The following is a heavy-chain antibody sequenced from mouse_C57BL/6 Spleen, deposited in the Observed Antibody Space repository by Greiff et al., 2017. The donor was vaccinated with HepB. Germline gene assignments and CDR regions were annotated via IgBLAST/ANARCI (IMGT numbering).Heavy chain of an antibody. J-gene: IGHJ1*03. CDR3: ARRGSSYFYWYFDV. CDR2: INPSNGGT. V-gene: IGHV1-53*01. Sequence: LQPGTELVKPGASVKLSCKASGYTFTSYWMHWVKQRPGQGLEWIGNINPSNGGTNYNEKFKSKATLTVDKSSSTAYMQLSSLTSEDSAVYYCARRGSSYFYWYFDVWGTGTTVTVSS. CDR1: GYTFTSYW. D-gene: IGHD1-1*01.